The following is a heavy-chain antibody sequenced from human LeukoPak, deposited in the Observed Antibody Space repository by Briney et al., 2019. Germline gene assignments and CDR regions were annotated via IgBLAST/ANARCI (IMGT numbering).Heavy chain of an antibody. V-gene: IGHV3-23*01. D-gene: IGHD3-3*01. J-gene: IGHJ6*03. CDR2: ISGSGGST. CDR3: AAAEGAYYDFWSGYYTGSSWSYMDV. CDR1: GFTFSSYA. Sequence: GGSLRLSCAASGFTFSSYAMSWVRQAPGKGLEWVSAISGSGGSTYYADSVKGRFTISRDNSKNTLYLQMNSLRAEDTAVYYCAAAEGAYYDFWSGYYTGSSWSYMDVWGKGTTVTVS.